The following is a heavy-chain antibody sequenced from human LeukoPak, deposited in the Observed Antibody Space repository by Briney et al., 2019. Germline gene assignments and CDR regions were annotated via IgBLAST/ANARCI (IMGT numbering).Heavy chain of an antibody. Sequence: GGSLRLSCAASGFTFSSYSMNWVRQAPGKGLEWVSSISSSNSYIYYADSVKGRFTISRDNAKNSLYLQMNSLRAEDTAVYYCARVGNTFITGTRLFDYWGQGTLVTVSS. J-gene: IGHJ4*02. CDR2: ISSSNSYI. V-gene: IGHV3-21*01. CDR3: ARVGNTFITGTRLFDY. D-gene: IGHD1-7*01. CDR1: GFTFSSYS.